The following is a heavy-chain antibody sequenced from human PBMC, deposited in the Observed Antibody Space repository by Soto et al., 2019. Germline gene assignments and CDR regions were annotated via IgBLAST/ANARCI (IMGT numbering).Heavy chain of an antibody. CDR2: ISSSSSTI. J-gene: IGHJ5*02. CDR3: ARDRFTVVTRGNWFDP. Sequence: SLRLSCAASGFTFSSYSMNWVRQAPGKGLEWVSYISSSSSTIYYADSVKGRFTISRDNAKNSLYLQMNSLRAEDTAVYYCARDRFTVVTRGNWFDPWGQGTLVTVSS. CDR1: GFTFSSYS. V-gene: IGHV3-48*01. D-gene: IGHD2-15*01.